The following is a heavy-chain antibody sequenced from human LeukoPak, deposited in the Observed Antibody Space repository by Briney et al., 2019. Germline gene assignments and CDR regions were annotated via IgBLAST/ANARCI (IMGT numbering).Heavy chain of an antibody. Sequence: GGSLRLSCAASGFTFSSYAMSWVRQAPGKGLEWVSAISGSGGSTYYADSVKGRFTISRDNSKNTLYLQMNSLRAEDTAVYYCAKLRGRYCSSTSCTDPLFDYWGQGTLVTVSS. CDR1: GFTFSSYA. D-gene: IGHD2-2*01. CDR2: ISGSGGST. J-gene: IGHJ4*02. V-gene: IGHV3-23*01. CDR3: AKLRGRYCSSTSCTDPLFDY.